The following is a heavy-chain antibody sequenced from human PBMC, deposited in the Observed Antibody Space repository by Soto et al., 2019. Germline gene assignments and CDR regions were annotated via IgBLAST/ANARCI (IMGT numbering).Heavy chain of an antibody. CDR2: LSSTGGST. D-gene: IGHD3-3*01. Sequence: EVQLLESGGGLAQPGGSLRLSCEVSGFTFRKYVMTWVRQAPGKGLEWVSSLSSTGGSTYYADSVKDRFTVSGDNSKNTLFLQMNSLRAEDTAIYYCAKDQGFLEWIPKGGLDVWGPGTTVAVSS. J-gene: IGHJ6*02. CDR1: GFTFRKYV. CDR3: AKDQGFLEWIPKGGLDV. V-gene: IGHV3-23*01.